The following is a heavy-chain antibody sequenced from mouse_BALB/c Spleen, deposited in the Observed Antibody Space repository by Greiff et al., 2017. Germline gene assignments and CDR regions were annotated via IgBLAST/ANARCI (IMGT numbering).Heavy chain of an antibody. CDR1: GYAFTNYL. Sequence: QVQLKQSGAELVRPGTSVKVSCKASGYAFTNYLIEWVKQRPGQGLEWIGVINPGSGGTNYNEKFKGKATLTADKSSSTAYMQLSSLTSDDSAVYFCARKLGGGFAYWGQGTLVTVSA. D-gene: IGHD4-1*01. CDR3: ARKLGGGFAY. CDR2: INPGSGGT. J-gene: IGHJ3*01. V-gene: IGHV1-54*01.